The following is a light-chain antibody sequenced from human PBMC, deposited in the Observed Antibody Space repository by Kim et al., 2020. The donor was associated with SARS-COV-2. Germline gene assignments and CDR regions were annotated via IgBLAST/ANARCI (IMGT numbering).Light chain of an antibody. J-gene: IGKJ2*03. Sequence: SPGERGTLPCRASQSVSSYLAWYQQKVGHAPRLLMYNASNRATGIPARFSGSGAGTDFTLTISSLEPEDFAVYYCQQRNSWPPSYSFGQGTKLEIK. V-gene: IGKV3-11*01. CDR2: NAS. CDR3: QQRNSWPPSYS. CDR1: QSVSSY.